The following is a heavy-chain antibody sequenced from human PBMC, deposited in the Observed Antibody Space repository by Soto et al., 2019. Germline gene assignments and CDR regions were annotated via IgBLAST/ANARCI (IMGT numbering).Heavy chain of an antibody. V-gene: IGHV3-48*01. CDR3: ARGLGPDV. D-gene: IGHD1-26*01. CDR2: IGSSGSTI. J-gene: IGHJ6*04. CDR1: GFSFSSFS. Sequence: EVQLVESGGGLVQPGGSLRLSCAASGFSFSSFSMNWVRQAPGKGLEWVSYIGSSGSTIYYADSVKGRFTISRDKAKNSVYLQMNSLRVDDTAVYYCARGLGPDVWGKGTTVTVSS.